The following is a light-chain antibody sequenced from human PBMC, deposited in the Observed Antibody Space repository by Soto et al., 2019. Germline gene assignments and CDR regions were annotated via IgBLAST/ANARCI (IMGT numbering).Light chain of an antibody. J-gene: IGKJ1*01. CDR3: HQYVSSQT. V-gene: IGKV3-20*01. CDR1: QTVGSSF. CDR2: GAS. Sequence: EIVLTQSPGTLSLSPGERATLSCRASQTVGSSFLAWFQHKPGQAPRLLIYGASTRATGIPDRFSGSGSGTDFTLTISRLEPEDFAVYYCHQYVSSQTFGQGTKVDIK.